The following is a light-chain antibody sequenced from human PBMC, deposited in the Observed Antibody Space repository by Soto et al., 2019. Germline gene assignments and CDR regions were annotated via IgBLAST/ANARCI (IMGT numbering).Light chain of an antibody. V-gene: IGKV3-15*01. CDR3: QQYNNWPRT. J-gene: IGKJ1*01. Sequence: VMTQSPDTLSVSPGDRATLSCRASQSVSSNLAWYQQKLGQAPRLLIYSASTRDTGISARFSGSGSGTDFTLTISTLQSEDFAIYYCQQYNNWPRTFGQGTRVEIK. CDR1: QSVSSN. CDR2: SAS.